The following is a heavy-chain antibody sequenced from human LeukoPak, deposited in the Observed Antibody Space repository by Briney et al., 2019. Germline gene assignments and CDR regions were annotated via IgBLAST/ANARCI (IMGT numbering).Heavy chain of an antibody. V-gene: IGHV3-9*01. CDR2: ISWNSGSI. J-gene: IGHJ4*02. CDR1: GFTFDDYA. CDR3: AKASLSGYDIYYFDY. Sequence: LPGRSLRLTCAASGFTFDDYAMHWVRHAPGKGLEWVSGISWNSGSIGYADSVKGRFTISRDNAKNSLYLQMNSLRAEDTALYYCAKASLSGYDIYYFDYWGQGTLVTVSS. D-gene: IGHD5-12*01.